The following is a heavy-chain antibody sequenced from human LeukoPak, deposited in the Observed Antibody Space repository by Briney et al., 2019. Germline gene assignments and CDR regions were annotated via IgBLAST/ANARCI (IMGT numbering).Heavy chain of an antibody. D-gene: IGHD1-1*01. CDR2: IKQDGSEK. CDR3: AKATGTLGN. J-gene: IGHJ4*02. Sequence: GGSLRLSCAASGFTFSSYWMSWVRQAPGKGLEWVANIKQDGSEKYYVDSVKGRSTISRDNAKNSLYLQMNSLTAEDTAIYYCAKATGTLGNWGQGTLVIVSS. V-gene: IGHV3-7*03. CDR1: GFTFSSYW.